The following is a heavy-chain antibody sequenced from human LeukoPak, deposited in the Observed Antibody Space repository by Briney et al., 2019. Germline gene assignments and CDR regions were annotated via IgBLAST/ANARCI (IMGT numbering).Heavy chain of an antibody. CDR1: GGSISSSSYY. J-gene: IGHJ5*02. CDR2: IYYSGST. V-gene: IGHV4-39*01. Sequence: SETLSLTCTVSGGSISSSSYYWGWIRQPPGKGLEWIGSIYYSGSTYYNPSLKSRVTISVDTFKNQFSLKLSSVTAADTAVYYCARLLPTWFDPWGQGTLVTVSS. CDR3: ARLLPTWFDP.